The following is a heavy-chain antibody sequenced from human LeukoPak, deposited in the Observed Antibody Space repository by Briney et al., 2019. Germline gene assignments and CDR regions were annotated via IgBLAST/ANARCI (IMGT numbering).Heavy chain of an antibody. CDR1: GFTFSLYE. Sequence: PGGSLRLSCAASGFTFSLYEMTWVRQAPGKGLEWVSYITRSGSTTYYADSVKGRFTISRDNSKNSLYLQMNSLRTEDTALYYCAKDQVEELLSRYGMDVWGQGTTVTVSS. CDR3: AKDQVEELLSRYGMDV. V-gene: IGHV3-48*03. D-gene: IGHD3-10*01. J-gene: IGHJ6*02. CDR2: ITRSGSTT.